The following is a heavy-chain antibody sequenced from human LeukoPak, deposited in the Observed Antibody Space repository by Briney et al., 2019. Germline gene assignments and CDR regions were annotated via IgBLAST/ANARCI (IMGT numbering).Heavy chain of an antibody. D-gene: IGHD1-7*01. Sequence: PSETLSLTCTVSGGSISSYYWSWIRQPPGKGLEWIGYIYYSGTTNYNPSLKSRVTMSVDTSKNQFSLKLSSVTAADTAVYYCARDRTLLYGMDVWGQGTTVTVSS. V-gene: IGHV4-59*12. CDR2: IYYSGTT. CDR3: ARDRTLLYGMDV. J-gene: IGHJ6*02. CDR1: GGSISSYY.